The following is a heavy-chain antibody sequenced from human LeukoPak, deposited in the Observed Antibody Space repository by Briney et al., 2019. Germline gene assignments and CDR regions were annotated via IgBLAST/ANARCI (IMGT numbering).Heavy chain of an antibody. Sequence: PSETLSLTCTVSGGSISSGSYYWSWIRQPAGRGVEWIGRLYTSGSTNYNTSLKSRVTISVDPSQNQFSLKLSSVTPADTAVYYCPIQLGYSYRYVNWFDPWGQGTLVTVSS. V-gene: IGHV4-61*02. J-gene: IGHJ5*02. CDR1: GGSISSGSYY. CDR3: PIQLGYSYRYVNWFDP. D-gene: IGHD5-18*01. CDR2: LYTSGST.